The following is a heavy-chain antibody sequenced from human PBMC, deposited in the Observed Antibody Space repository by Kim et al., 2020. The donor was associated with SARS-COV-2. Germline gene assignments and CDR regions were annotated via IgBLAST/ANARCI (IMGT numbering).Heavy chain of an antibody. V-gene: IGHV4-4*02. D-gene: IGHD1-26*01. CDR3: SRAQGGAFDY. Sequence: THKNPPPKSGVTVSVDKSKNQFSLRLSAVTAADTAVYYCSRAQGGAFDYWGQGTLVTVSS. J-gene: IGHJ4*02. CDR2: T.